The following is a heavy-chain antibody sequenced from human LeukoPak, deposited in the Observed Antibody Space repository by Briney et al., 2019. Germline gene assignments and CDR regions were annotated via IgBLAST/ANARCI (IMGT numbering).Heavy chain of an antibody. CDR1: GYTFTSYG. D-gene: IGHD2-15*01. Sequence: ASVKVSCKAAGYTFTSYGISCVRQARGQGLEWMGWISSYNGNTNYAQKFQGRVTMTTETSASKVYMELRRLRSDDTAVYYCARDRGEVDFVVDYGIDVWGQETKVTVSS. CDR2: ISSYNGNT. V-gene: IGHV1-18*01. J-gene: IGHJ6*02. CDR3: ARDRGEVDFVVDYGIDV.